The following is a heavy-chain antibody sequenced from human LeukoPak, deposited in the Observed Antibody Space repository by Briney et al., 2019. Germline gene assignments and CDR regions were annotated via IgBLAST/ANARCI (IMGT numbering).Heavy chain of an antibody. V-gene: IGHV4-30-2*02. D-gene: IGHD6-25*01. CDR2: IYHSGST. CDR3: ARSVAAEYFDY. J-gene: IGHJ4*02. CDR1: GGSISSGGYS. Sequence: SETLSLTCAVSGGSISSGGYSWSWIRQPPGKGLEWIGYIYHSGSTYYNPSLKSRVTISVDRSKNQFSLKVSSVTAADTAVYYCARSVAAEYFDYWGQGNLVTVSS.